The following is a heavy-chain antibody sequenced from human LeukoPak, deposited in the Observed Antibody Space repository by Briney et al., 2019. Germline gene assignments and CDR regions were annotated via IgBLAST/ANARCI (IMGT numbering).Heavy chain of an antibody. D-gene: IGHD5-18*01. CDR3: ARDLAYSRLDY. CDR2: INPDGNKK. Sequence: GGSLRLSCVASGFTFSYYSMNWARQAPGKGLEWVASINPDGNKKYSADSVKGRFTISRDNAENSLYLQMNSLRVEDTAFYYCARDLAYSRLDYWGQGMLVTVSS. CDR1: GFTFSYYS. J-gene: IGHJ4*02. V-gene: IGHV3-7*01.